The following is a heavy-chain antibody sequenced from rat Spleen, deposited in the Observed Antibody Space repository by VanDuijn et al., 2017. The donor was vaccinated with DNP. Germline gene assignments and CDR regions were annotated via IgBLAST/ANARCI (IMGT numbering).Heavy chain of an antibody. Sequence: EVQLQESGPGLVESSQSLSLTCSVTGYSITNSYRWNWIRKFPGDKLEWMGYMNSAASTNYNPSLKSRISITRDTSKNQFFLHMNSVTTEDTATYYCARGWPYYFDYWGQGVMVTVSS. D-gene: IGHD1-12*02. CDR2: MNSAAST. V-gene: IGHV3-3*01. J-gene: IGHJ2*01. CDR3: ARGWPYYFDY. CDR1: GYSITNSYR.